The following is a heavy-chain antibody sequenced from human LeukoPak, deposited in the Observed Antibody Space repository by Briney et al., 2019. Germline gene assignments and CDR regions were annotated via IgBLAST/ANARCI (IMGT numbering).Heavy chain of an antibody. CDR1: GFTFSSYG. Sequence: PGGSLRLSCAASGFTFSSYGMHWVRQAPGKGLEWVAVISYDGSNKYYADSVKGRFTISRDNSKNTLYLQMNSLRAEDTAVYYCAKDLFSLRAAYDAFDIWGQGTMVTVSS. J-gene: IGHJ3*02. V-gene: IGHV3-30*18. CDR2: ISYDGSNK. D-gene: IGHD2-21*01. CDR3: AKDLFSLRAAYDAFDI.